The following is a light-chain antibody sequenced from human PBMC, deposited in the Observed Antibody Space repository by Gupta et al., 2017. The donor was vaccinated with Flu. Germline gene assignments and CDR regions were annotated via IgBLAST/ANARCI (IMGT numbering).Light chain of an antibody. CDR2: EGT. J-gene: IGLJ1*01. V-gene: IGLV2-23*01. CDR3: CSYSARDTYV. Sequence: ALTQPASVSGSPGQSITISCSGVDSNIGTYNLVSWYQHHPGKAPKLIIYEGTKRPLGVSSRFSASKSGTTASLTISGLQDDDESDYYCCSYSARDTYVFGTGTTV. CDR1: DSNIGTYNL.